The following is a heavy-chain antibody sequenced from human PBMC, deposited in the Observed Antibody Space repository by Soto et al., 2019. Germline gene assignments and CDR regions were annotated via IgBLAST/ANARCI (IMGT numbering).Heavy chain of an antibody. CDR2: IWYDGSNK. CDR3: ARVRSPDTAMYYGMDV. J-gene: IGHJ6*02. Sequence: QPGGSLRLSCAASGFTFSSYGMHWVRQAPGKGLEWVAVIWYDGSNKYYADSVKGRFTISRDNSKNTLYLQMNSLRAEDTAVYYCARVRSPDTAMYYGMDVWGQGTTVTVSS. CDR1: GFTFSSYG. D-gene: IGHD5-18*01. V-gene: IGHV3-33*01.